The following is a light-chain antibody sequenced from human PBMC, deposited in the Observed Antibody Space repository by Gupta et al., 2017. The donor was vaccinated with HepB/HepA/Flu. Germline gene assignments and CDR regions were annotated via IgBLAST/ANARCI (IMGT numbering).Light chain of an antibody. J-gene: IGKJ3*01. CDR1: QSVSNN. CDR2: GAS. Sequence: EIVMTQSPATLSVSPGERATLSCRASQSVSNNLAWYQQKPGQAPRLLIYGASTRATDIPARFSGSGSGTEFTLTISSRQSEDFAVYYCQQDNNWPPFTFGHGTKVDIK. CDR3: QQDNNWPPFT. V-gene: IGKV3-15*01.